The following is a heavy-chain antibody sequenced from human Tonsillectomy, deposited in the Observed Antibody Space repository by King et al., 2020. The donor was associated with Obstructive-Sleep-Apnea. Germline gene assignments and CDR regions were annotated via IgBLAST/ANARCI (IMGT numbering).Heavy chain of an antibody. Sequence: VQLVESGGGLVQPGGSLRLSCAASGFTFSNYAMSWVRQAPGKGLEWVSAINTGGGTTYYAGPVKGRFTISRDNSKNTLSLQMNSLRAEDTAVYYCAKRVDTAMVFDYWGQGTLVTVSS. CDR3: AKRVDTAMVFDY. J-gene: IGHJ4*02. V-gene: IGHV3-23*04. D-gene: IGHD5-18*01. CDR2: INTGGGTT. CDR1: GFTFSNYA.